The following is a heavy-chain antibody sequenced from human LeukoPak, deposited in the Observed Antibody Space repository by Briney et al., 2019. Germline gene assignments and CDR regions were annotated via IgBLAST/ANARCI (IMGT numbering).Heavy chain of an antibody. D-gene: IGHD4-17*01. CDR3: ATQRNDYGDYFDY. V-gene: IGHV1-2*04. CDR2: INPNSGGT. CDR1: GYTFTGYY. J-gene: IGHJ4*02. Sequence: ASVKVSCKASGYTFTGYYMHWVRQAPGQGLEWMGRINPNSGGTNYAQKFQGWVTMTRDTSIGTAYMELSRLRSDDTAVYYCATQRNDYGDYFDYWGQGTLVTVSS.